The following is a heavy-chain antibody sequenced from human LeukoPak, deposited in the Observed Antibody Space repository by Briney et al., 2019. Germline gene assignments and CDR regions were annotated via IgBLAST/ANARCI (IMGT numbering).Heavy chain of an antibody. V-gene: IGHV5-51*01. J-gene: IGHJ5*02. Sequence: GESLRISCKDSAYSFTKNLIGWVRQVPGKGLEWMGIIYPAYSDTRYSPSFQGQVTISADKSISTAYLQWSSLKASDTAIYYCARGRMGSVSFDPWGQGTLVTVSS. D-gene: IGHD3-10*01. CDR2: IYPAYSDT. CDR3: ARGRMGSVSFDP. CDR1: AYSFTKNL.